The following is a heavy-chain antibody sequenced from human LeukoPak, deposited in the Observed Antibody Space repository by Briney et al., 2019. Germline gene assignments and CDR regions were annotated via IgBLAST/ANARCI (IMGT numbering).Heavy chain of an antibody. V-gene: IGHV3-21*01. CDR3: ARGYYDSSGYYQSFDY. CDR2: ISSSSAYI. D-gene: IGHD3-22*01. CDR1: GFTLRSYS. Sequence: PGGSLRLSCAASGFTLRSYSMNWVRQAPGKGLEWVSSISSSSAYIYYADSVKGRFTISRDNAKNSLYLQMNSLRAEDTAVYYCARGYYDSSGYYQSFDYWGQGTLVTVSS. J-gene: IGHJ4*02.